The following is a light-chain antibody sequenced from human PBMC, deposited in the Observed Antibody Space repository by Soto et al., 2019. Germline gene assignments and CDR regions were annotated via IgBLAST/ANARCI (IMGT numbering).Light chain of an antibody. CDR3: QQYNSYS. Sequence: DIQMTQSPSTLSASVGDRVTITCRASQSISDWLAWYQQKPGKAPKLLIYDISNLEIGVPSRFSGSGSGTEFTLTISGVQPDDFATYYCQQYNSYSFGQGTKVDIK. J-gene: IGKJ1*01. CDR1: QSISDW. V-gene: IGKV1-5*01. CDR2: DIS.